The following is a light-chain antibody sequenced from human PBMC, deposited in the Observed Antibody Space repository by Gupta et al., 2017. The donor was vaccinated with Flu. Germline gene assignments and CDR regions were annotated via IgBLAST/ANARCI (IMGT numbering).Light chain of an antibody. Sequence: PGETATLSCRASQSVSNNYLAWYQQKPGQAPRLLIYGAYHRAAGIPDRFSGSGSGTDFILTISRLEPEDFAVYYCQQYVTSPPGVTFGPGTKVDVK. CDR3: QQYVTSPPGVT. CDR2: GAY. CDR1: QSVSNNY. V-gene: IGKV3-20*01. J-gene: IGKJ3*01.